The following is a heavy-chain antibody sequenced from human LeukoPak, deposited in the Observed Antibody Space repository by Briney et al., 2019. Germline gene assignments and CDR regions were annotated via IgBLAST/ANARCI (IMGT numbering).Heavy chain of an antibody. CDR1: GFTFSSYG. CDR3: AKDSYDRSGYYYYYFAY. D-gene: IGHD3-22*01. Sequence: GVPLRLSCAACGFTFSSYGMHWVREAPVKRLEWVAVIWYDGSNKYYADSVKGRFTISRDNSKNTLYLQMNSLRAGDTAVYYCAKDSYDRSGYYYYYFAYWGQGTQVTVSS. V-gene: IGHV3-30*02. CDR2: IWYDGSNK. J-gene: IGHJ4*02.